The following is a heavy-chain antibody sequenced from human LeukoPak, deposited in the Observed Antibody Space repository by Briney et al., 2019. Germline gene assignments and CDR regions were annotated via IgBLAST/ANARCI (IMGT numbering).Heavy chain of an antibody. J-gene: IGHJ3*01. V-gene: IGHV3-20*04. D-gene: IGHD6-13*01. CDR1: GFTFVDYG. CDR3: ARSQVVASGTGPFDL. CDR2: INWNGGIT. Sequence: GGSLRLSCATSGFTFVDYGLSGVRQAPGQGLEGISAINWNGGITDYADSVRGRFTISRDNSKNTLYLQMSSLRAEDTAEYYCARSQVVASGTGPFDLWGQGTIVTVSS.